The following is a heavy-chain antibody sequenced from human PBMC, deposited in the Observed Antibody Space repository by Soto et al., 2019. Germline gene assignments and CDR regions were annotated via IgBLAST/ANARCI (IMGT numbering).Heavy chain of an antibody. CDR1: GGSVSSGRYY. J-gene: IGHJ4*02. D-gene: IGHD6-19*01. Sequence: QVQLQESGPGLVKPSETLSLTCTVSGGSVSSGRYYWSWIRQPPGKALEWIGYIYYTGTTKYNPSLKSRVTISVDTSKTRFSLKLTSLTAADTAVYYCARSGSGSGWLGGRGTHVTVSS. CDR2: IYYTGTT. V-gene: IGHV4-61*01. CDR3: ARSGSGSGWL.